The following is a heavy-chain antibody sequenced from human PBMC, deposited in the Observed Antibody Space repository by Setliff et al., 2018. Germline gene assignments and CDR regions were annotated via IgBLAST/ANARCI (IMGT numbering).Heavy chain of an antibody. D-gene: IGHD3-16*02. CDR3: AREPYDYIWGSYRSPYFDH. CDR1: GYTFVGYY. Sequence: GASVKVSCKASGYTFVGYYLHWVRQAPGQGLEWMGWINPKTGGTNYAQKFQGRVTMTRDAPTNTAFMHLSSLKSDDMAVYYCAREPYDYIWGSYRSPYFDHWGQGALVTSPQ. V-gene: IGHV1-2*02. CDR2: INPKTGGT. J-gene: IGHJ4*02.